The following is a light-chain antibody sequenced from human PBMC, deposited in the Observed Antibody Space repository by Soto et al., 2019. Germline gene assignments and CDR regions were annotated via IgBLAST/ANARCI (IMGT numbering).Light chain of an antibody. CDR3: SSYTSSSIV. J-gene: IGLJ1*01. CDR2: EVS. Sequence: QSVLTQPASVSGSPGQSITISCTGTSSDVGGYNYVSWYQQHPGKAPKLMIYEVSNRPSGVSNRFSGSKSGNTASLTISGLQAEDEADYYCSSYTSSSIVLGTGTKVTVL. V-gene: IGLV2-14*01. CDR1: SSDVGGYNY.